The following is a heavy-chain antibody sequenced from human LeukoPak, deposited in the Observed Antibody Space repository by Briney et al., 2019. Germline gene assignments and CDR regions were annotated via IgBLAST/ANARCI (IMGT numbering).Heavy chain of an antibody. D-gene: IGHD3-22*01. Sequence: SETLSLTCTVSGVSISRYYWSWIRQPAGKGLQWIGRIQTSGSTNYNPSLESRIIMSVDTSKNQFSLKLTSVTAADTAVYFCARGPPTDYYDSSGFYYVFDYWGQGTLVTVSS. J-gene: IGHJ4*02. CDR2: IQTSGST. V-gene: IGHV4-4*07. CDR1: GVSISRYY. CDR3: ARGPPTDYYDSSGFYYVFDY.